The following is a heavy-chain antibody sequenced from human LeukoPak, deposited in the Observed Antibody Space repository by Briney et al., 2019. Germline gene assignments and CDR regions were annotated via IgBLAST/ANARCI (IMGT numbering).Heavy chain of an antibody. CDR3: AKDRDDYVWGSYRDY. Sequence: PGGSLRLSCAASGFTFSSYAMSWVRQAPGKGLEWVSAISGSGGSTYYADSVKGRFTISGDNSKNTMYLQMNSLRAEDTAVYYCAKDRDDYVWGSYRDYWGQGTLVTVSS. CDR2: ISGSGGST. D-gene: IGHD3-16*02. V-gene: IGHV3-23*01. J-gene: IGHJ4*02. CDR1: GFTFSSYA.